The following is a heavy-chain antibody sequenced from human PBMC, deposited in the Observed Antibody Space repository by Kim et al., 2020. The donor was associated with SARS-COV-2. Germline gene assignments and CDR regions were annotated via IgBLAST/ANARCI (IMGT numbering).Heavy chain of an antibody. Sequence: SETLSLTCTVSGGSISSYYWSWIRQPPGKGLEWIGYIYYSGSTNYNPSLKSRVTISVDTSKNQFSLKLSSVTAADTAVYYCARVPYYDFWSGYSNIGYYGMDVWGQGTTVTVSS. V-gene: IGHV4-59*01. D-gene: IGHD3-3*01. CDR1: GGSISSYY. J-gene: IGHJ6*02. CDR3: ARVPYYDFWSGYSNIGYYGMDV. CDR2: IYYSGST.